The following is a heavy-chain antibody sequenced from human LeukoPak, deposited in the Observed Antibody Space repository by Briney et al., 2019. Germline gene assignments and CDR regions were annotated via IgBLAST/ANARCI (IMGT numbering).Heavy chain of an antibody. CDR2: IIPIFGKA. J-gene: IGHJ1*01. D-gene: IGHD3-22*01. CDR3: ARESYDSSGYWYFQH. Sequence: GASVKVSCKASGGTFSSYAISWVRQAPGQGLEWMGGIIPIFGKANYAQKFQGRVSITTDESTSTAYMELSSLRSEDTDVYYCARESYDSSGYWYFQHWGQGTLVTVSS. V-gene: IGHV1-69*05. CDR1: GGTFSSYA.